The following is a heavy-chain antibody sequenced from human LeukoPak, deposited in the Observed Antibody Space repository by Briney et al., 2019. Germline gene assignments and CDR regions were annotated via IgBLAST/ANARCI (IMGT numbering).Heavy chain of an antibody. CDR2: ISAYNGNT. CDR3: AVRALRAARPSYYYYYMDV. J-gene: IGHJ6*03. D-gene: IGHD6-6*01. V-gene: IGHV1-18*01. CDR1: GYTFTSYG. Sequence: RASVKVSCKASGYTFTSYGISWVRQAPGQGLEWMGWISAYNGNTNYAQKLQGRVTMTTDTSTSTAYMELRSLRAEDTAVYYCAVRALRAARPSYYYYYMDVWGKGTTVTVSS.